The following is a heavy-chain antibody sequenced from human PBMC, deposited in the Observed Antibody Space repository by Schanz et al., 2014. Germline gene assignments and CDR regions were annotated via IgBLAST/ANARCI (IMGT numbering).Heavy chain of an antibody. CDR2: ISSDGFNK. CDR1: RFTFSTYA. J-gene: IGHJ4*02. D-gene: IGHD5-18*01. CDR3: AKYGGGYSYGFVEY. V-gene: IGHV3-30*04. Sequence: VQLLESGGGLVQPGGSLRLSCAASRFTFSTYAMHWVRQAPGKGLGWLAVISSDGFNKFYADSVKGRFTISRDNSKNTLYLQMNSLRTEDTAVYYCAKYGGGYSYGFVEYWGQGILVTVSS.